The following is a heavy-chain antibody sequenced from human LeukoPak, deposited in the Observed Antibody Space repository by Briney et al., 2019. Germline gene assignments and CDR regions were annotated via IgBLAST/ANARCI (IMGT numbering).Heavy chain of an antibody. CDR2: ISGSNT. J-gene: IGHJ4*02. D-gene: IGHD2-8*01. V-gene: IGHV3-23*01. Sequence: RGSLRLSCLASGFTFTTYAMNWVRQAPGKGLEWVSGISGSNTYYADSVKGRFTISRDSSKSTMYLQMDNLRAEDTAVYYCSKDDCVNGICYFDKWGQGTLVTVSS. CDR1: GFTFTTYA. CDR3: SKDDCVNGICYFDK.